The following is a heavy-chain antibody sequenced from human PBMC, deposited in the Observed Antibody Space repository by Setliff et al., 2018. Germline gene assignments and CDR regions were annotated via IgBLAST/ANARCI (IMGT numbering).Heavy chain of an antibody. V-gene: IGHV4-34*01. J-gene: IGHJ4*02. CDR1: GGSFSGYY. CDR2: IGHTGSI. D-gene: IGHD3-22*01. CDR3: ARESRYYYDNLGTLDY. Sequence: PSETLSLTCAVYGGSFSGYYWSWIRQPPGKGLEWVGNIGHTGSINYNPSLKSRVSISVDTSKNQFSLKLSSVTAADTAVYYCARESRYYYDNLGTLDYWGQGTLVTVSS.